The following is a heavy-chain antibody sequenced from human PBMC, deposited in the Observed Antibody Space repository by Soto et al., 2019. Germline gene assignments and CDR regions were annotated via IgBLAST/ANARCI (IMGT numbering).Heavy chain of an antibody. J-gene: IGHJ5*02. CDR1: GGSINIGDYY. CDR2: IYYSGST. D-gene: IGHD4-4*01. Sequence: SETLSLTCTVSGGSINIGDYYWSWIRQPPGKGLEWIGYIYYSGSTYYNPSLKSRVTILVDTSKNQFSLKLSSVTAADTAVYYCARDSPDNRNYRANCFDPWGQGT. V-gene: IGHV4-30-4*01. CDR3: ARDSPDNRNYRANCFDP.